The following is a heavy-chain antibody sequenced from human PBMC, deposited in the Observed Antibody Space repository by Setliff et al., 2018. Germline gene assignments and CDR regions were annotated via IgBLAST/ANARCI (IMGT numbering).Heavy chain of an antibody. J-gene: IGHJ6*03. D-gene: IGHD1-26*01. CDR3: ARDPNSGSYWNYYYYMDV. Sequence: GGSLRLSCAASGFTVGSNYMSWVRQAPGKGLEWVSVIYSGGSTYYADSVKGRFTISRDNAKNSLSLQMNSLRAEDTAVFYCARDPNSGSYWNYYYYMDVWGKGTTVTVSS. CDR2: IYSGGST. CDR1: GFTVGSNY. V-gene: IGHV3-53*01.